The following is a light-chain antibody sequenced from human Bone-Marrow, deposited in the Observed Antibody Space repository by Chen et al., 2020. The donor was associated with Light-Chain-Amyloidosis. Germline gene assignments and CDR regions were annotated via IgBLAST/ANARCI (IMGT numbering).Light chain of an antibody. CDR2: EDD. Sequence: NFMLTQPHSVSESPGKTVIISCTRSSGSIATNYVQWYQQRPGSSPTTVIYEDDQRPSGVPDRFSGTIDRSSNSASLTISGLKTEDEADFYCQSYQGSSQGVFGGGTKLTVL. J-gene: IGLJ3*02. CDR1: SGSIATNY. V-gene: IGLV6-57*01. CDR3: QSYQGSSQGV.